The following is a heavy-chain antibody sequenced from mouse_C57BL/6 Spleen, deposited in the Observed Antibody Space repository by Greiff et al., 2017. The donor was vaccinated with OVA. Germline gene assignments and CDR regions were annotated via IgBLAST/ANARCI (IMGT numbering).Heavy chain of an antibody. J-gene: IGHJ4*01. V-gene: IGHV1-42*01. CDR3: ARTSVVALDAMDY. Sequence: VQLQQSGPELVKPGASVKISCKASGYSFTGYYMNWVKQSPEKSLEWIGEINPSTGGTTYNQKFKAKATLTVDKSSSTAYMQLKSLTSEDSAVYYCARTSVVALDAMDYWGQGTSVTVSS. CDR1: GYSFTGYY. D-gene: IGHD1-1*01. CDR2: INPSTGGT.